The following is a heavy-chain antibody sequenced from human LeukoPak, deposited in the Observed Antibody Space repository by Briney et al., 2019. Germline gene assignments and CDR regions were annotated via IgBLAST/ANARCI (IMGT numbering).Heavy chain of an antibody. V-gene: IGHV1-69*13. CDR3: ARPRGYYDSSGYSDAFDI. D-gene: IGHD3-22*01. CDR1: GGTFSSYA. CDR2: IIPIFGTA. J-gene: IGHJ3*02. Sequence: ASVKVSCKASGGTFSSYAISWVRQAPGQGLEWMGGIIPIFGTANYAQKFQGGVTITADESTSTAYMELSSLRSEDTAVYYCARPRGYYDSSGYSDAFDIWGQGTMVTVSS.